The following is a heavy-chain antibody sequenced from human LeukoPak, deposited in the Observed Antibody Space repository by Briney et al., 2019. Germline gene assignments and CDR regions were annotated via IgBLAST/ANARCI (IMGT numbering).Heavy chain of an antibody. V-gene: IGHV4-61*05. D-gene: IGHD2-2*01. CDR2: IYYSGST. CDR1: GGSISSSSYY. Sequence: SETLSLTCTVSGGSISSSSYYWGWIRQPPGKGLEWIGYIYYSGSTNYDPSLKSRVTISVDTSKNQFSLKLSSVIAADTAVYYCARTTEGYCSSASCFGFSYSYYMDVWGKGTTVTISS. J-gene: IGHJ6*03. CDR3: ARTTEGYCSSASCFGFSYSYYMDV.